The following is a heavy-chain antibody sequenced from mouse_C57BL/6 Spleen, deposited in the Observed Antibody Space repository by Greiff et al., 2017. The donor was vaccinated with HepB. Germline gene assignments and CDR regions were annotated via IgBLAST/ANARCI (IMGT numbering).Heavy chain of an antibody. CDR2: IYPGDGDT. D-gene: IGHD2-4*01. CDR1: GYAFSSYW. CDR3: ARGITTGYSYAMDY. V-gene: IGHV1-80*01. J-gene: IGHJ4*01. Sequence: QVQLQQSGAELVKPGASVKISCKASGYAFSSYWMNWVKQRPGKGLEWIGQIYPGDGDTNYNGKFKGKATLTADKSSSTAYMQLSSLTSEDSAVYFCARGITTGYSYAMDYWGQGTSVTVSS.